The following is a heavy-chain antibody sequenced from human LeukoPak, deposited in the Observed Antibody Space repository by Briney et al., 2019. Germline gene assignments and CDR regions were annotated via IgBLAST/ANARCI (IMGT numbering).Heavy chain of an antibody. CDR1: GFTFSSYS. CDR2: ISSSSSYI. Sequence: GGSLRLSCAASGFTFSSYSMNWVRQAPGKGLEWVSSISSSSSYIYYADSVKGRFTVSRDNSKSTLYLQMNSLRGDDTAVYYCAKVGEYYGSGSLNWFDSWGQGTLVTVSS. J-gene: IGHJ5*01. V-gene: IGHV3-21*04. CDR3: AKVGEYYGSGSLNWFDS. D-gene: IGHD3-10*01.